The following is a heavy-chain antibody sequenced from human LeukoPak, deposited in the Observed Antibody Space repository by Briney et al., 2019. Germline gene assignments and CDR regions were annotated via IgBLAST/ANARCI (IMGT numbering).Heavy chain of an antibody. CDR1: GYTFTSYG. D-gene: IGHD3-10*01. CDR3: ARDLQWFGEFTPDFDY. CDR2: VSAYNGNT. Sequence: ASVQVSCKASGYTFTSYGISWVRQAPGQGIEWMGWVSAYNGNTKYAQKLQGRVTMTTDTSTSTAYMELRSLRSDDTAVYYCARDLQWFGEFTPDFDYWGQGTLVTVSS. V-gene: IGHV1-18*01. J-gene: IGHJ4*02.